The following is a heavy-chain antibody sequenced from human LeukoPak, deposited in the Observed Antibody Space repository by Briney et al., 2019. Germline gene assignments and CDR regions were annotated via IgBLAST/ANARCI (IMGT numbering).Heavy chain of an antibody. CDR2: IIPIFGTA. Sequence: ASVKVSCKASGVTFSSYDISWVRQAPGQGLEWMGGIIPIFGTANYAQKFQGRVTITTDESTSTAYMELSSLRSEDTAVYYCARSQWPKAFNWFDPWGQGTLVTVSS. J-gene: IGHJ5*02. CDR3: ARSQWPKAFNWFDP. D-gene: IGHD6-19*01. CDR1: GVTFSSYD. V-gene: IGHV1-69*05.